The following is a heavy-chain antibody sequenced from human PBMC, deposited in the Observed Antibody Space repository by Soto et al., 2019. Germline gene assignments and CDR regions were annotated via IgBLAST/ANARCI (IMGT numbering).Heavy chain of an antibody. Sequence: GGSLRLSCAASGFTFSSVAMSWLRQAPGKGLEWVSSISVSGGSTYYADSVKGRFTISRDNSKNTLYLQMNSLRAEDTAVYYCAKGYSSGWYYFDYWGQGTLVTVSS. CDR2: ISVSGGST. V-gene: IGHV3-23*01. CDR3: AKGYSSGWYYFDY. D-gene: IGHD6-19*01. J-gene: IGHJ4*02. CDR1: GFTFSSVA.